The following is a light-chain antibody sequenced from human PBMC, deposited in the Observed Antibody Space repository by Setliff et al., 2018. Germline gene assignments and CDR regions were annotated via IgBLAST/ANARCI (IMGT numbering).Light chain of an antibody. CDR2: EVR. V-gene: IGLV2-8*01. Sequence: QSALTQPPSASGSPGQSVTISCTRTSSDVGGINHVSWYQQHPGIAPTLMIYEVRKRPSGVSDRFSGSKSGNTASLTISGLQVEDEADYYCYSHRGTTFLFGSGTKVTVL. CDR1: SSDVGGINH. CDR3: YSHRGTTFL. J-gene: IGLJ1*01.